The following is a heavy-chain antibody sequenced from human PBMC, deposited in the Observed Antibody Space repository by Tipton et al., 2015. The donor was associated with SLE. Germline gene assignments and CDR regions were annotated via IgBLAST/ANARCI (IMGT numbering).Heavy chain of an antibody. CDR1: GDSISSTTYH. CDR2: ISDVGST. D-gene: IGHD3-16*01. Sequence: TLSLTCTVSGDSISSTTYHWGWIRQPPGKGLEWIGSISDVGSTYSNPSLKSRVTISVDTSKNQFSLRLTSMTAADTAVYYCANYHYDATGSQSVKYWGQGALVTVSS. V-gene: IGHV4-39*07. CDR3: ANYHYDATGSQSVKY. J-gene: IGHJ4*02.